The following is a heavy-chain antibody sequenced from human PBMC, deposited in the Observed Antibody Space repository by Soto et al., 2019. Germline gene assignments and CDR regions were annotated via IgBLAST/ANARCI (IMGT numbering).Heavy chain of an antibody. J-gene: IGHJ4*02. D-gene: IGHD2-15*01. CDR3: ARSTLGYCSGGSCYPLGRPFGY. Sequence: SETLSLTCTVSGGSVSSGSYYWSWIRQPPGKGLEWIGYIYYSGSTNYNPSLKSRVTVSVDTSKNQFSLKLSSVTAADTAVYYCARSTLGYCSGGSCYPLGRPFGYWGQGTLVTVSS. CDR2: IYYSGST. CDR1: GGSVSSGSYY. V-gene: IGHV4-61*01.